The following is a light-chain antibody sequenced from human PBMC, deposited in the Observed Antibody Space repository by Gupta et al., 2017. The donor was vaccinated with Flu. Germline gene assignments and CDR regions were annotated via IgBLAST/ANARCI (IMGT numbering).Light chain of an antibody. J-gene: IGKJ4*02. CDR3: QHSYNTPT. CDR2: SAS. V-gene: IGKV1-39*01. CDR1: QSMSTY. Sequence: KLTKPQSSLSASVGDRVTITCGASQSMSTYLNGYQQKPGKVPKLLIYSASSLQSGVPSRFSGSVSETDFTLTINSLQPEYVTTYYRQHSYNTPTFGGGTKVEIK.